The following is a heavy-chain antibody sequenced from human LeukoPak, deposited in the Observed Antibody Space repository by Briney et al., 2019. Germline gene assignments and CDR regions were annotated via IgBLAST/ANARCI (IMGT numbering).Heavy chain of an antibody. CDR3: ARGRGVAPTAAVPFDY. V-gene: IGHV1-18*01. D-gene: IGHD6-13*01. CDR2: ISAYNDNT. Sequence: ASVKVSCKASGYTFTSYGISWVRQAPGQGLEWMGWISAYNDNTNYAQKLQGRVTMTTDTSTSTAYMELRSLRSDDTAVYYCARGRGVAPTAAVPFDYWGQGTLVTVSS. J-gene: IGHJ4*02. CDR1: GYTFTSYG.